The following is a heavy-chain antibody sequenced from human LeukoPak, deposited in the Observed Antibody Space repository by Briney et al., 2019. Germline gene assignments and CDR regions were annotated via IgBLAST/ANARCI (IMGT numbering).Heavy chain of an antibody. CDR2: ISSSSSTI. J-gene: IGHJ6*03. Sequence: GGSLRLSCVASGFTFSSYSMNWVRQAPGKGLEWVSYISSSSSTIYYADSVKGRFTISRDNAKNSLYLQMNSLRAEDTAVYYCAREITMVRGVIIDYYYYYMDVWGKGTTVTVSS. CDR1: GFTFSSYS. D-gene: IGHD3-10*01. CDR3: AREITMVRGVIIDYYYYYMDV. V-gene: IGHV3-48*04.